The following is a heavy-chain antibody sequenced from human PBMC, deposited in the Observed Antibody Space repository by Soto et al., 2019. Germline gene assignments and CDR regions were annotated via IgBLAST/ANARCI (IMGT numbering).Heavy chain of an antibody. CDR2: ISYDGSNK. J-gene: IGHJ6*02. CDR1: GFTFSSYA. Sequence: PGGSLRLSCAASGFTFSSYAMHWVRQAPGKGLEWVAVISYDGSNKYYADSVKGRFTISRDNSKNTLYLQMNSLRAEDTAVYYCARRREEQQLDAFYYYGMDVWGQGTKVTVSS. V-gene: IGHV3-30-3*01. CDR3: ARRREEQQLDAFYYYGMDV. D-gene: IGHD6-13*01.